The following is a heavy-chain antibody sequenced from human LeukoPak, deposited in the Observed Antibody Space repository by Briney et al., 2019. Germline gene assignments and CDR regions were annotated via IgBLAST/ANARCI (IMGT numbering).Heavy chain of an antibody. J-gene: IGHJ4*02. V-gene: IGHV4-59*08. CDR3: ARADYYYGSGGFDF. CDR1: GGSISTYY. Sequence: KPSETLSLTCTVSGGSISTYYWTWIRQPPGKRLEWIGHVYYSGDTNYNPSLKSRLTISVDTSKNQFSLKLNSVTAADTAVYYCARADYYYGSGGFDFWGQGSLVTVSS. D-gene: IGHD3-10*01. CDR2: VYYSGDT.